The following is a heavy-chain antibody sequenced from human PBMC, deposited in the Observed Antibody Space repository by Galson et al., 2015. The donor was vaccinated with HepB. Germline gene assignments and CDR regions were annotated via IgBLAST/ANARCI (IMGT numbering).Heavy chain of an antibody. J-gene: IGHJ4*02. CDR1: GYTFTSYG. CDR2: ISAYNGNT. V-gene: IGHV1-18*01. CDR3: ARDGSSSWYRLPFLDY. D-gene: IGHD6-13*01. Sequence: SVKVSCKASGYTFTSYGISWVRQTPGQGLEWMGWISAYNGNTNYAQKLQGRVTMTTDTSTSTAYMELRSLRSDDTAVYYCARDGSSSWYRLPFLDYWGQGTLVTVSS.